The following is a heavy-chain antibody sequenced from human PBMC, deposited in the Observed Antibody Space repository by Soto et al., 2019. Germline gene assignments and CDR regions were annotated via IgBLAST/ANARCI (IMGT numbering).Heavy chain of an antibody. V-gene: IGHV3-53*01. J-gene: IGHJ4*02. CDR2: LYTGTDT. Sequence: PWGTLRLSCAASGSTVSSSYLTWVRQAPGKGLEWVAMLYTGTDTVYADPVKGRFTISRDRSRNTLYFRLHSLSAADTAMYFCARSRDTCTYTGRFLDYWGQGSLVTVSS. CDR3: ARSRDTCTYTGRFLDY. D-gene: IGHD2-21*02. CDR1: GSTVSSSY.